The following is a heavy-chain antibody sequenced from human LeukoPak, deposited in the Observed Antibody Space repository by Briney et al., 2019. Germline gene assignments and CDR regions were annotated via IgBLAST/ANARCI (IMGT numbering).Heavy chain of an antibody. V-gene: IGHV4-61*02. CDR2: IYTSGST. J-gene: IGHJ5*02. Sequence: PSETLSLTCTVSGGSISSSSYYWGWIRQPAGKGLEWIGRIYTSGSTNYNPSLKSRVTMSVDTSKNQFSLKLSSVTAADTAVYYCAREIGMGHGGYYDSSGYDDPWGQGTLVTVSS. D-gene: IGHD3-22*01. CDR3: AREIGMGHGGYYDSSGYDDP. CDR1: GGSISSSSYY.